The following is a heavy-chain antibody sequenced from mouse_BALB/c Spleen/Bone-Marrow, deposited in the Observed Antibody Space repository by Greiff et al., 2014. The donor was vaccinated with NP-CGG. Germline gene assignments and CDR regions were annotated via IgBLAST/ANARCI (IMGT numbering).Heavy chain of an antibody. CDR1: GFTFSSYT. J-gene: IGHJ3*01. Sequence: EVQLVESGGGLVKPGGSLKLSCAASGFTFSSYTMSWVRQTPEKRLEWVATISSGGXYTYXXXSVKGRFTISRDNAKNTLYLQMSSLKSEDTAMYYCTRIYYDYAWFAYWGQGTLVTVSA. CDR2: ISSGGXYT. CDR3: TRIYYDYAWFAY. V-gene: IGHV5-6-4*01. D-gene: IGHD2-4*01.